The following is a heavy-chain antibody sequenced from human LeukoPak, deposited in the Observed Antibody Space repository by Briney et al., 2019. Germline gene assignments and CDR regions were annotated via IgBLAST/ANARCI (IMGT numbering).Heavy chain of an antibody. CDR1: GGSISSSSYY. J-gene: IGHJ4*02. V-gene: IGHV4-39*07. CDR3: ARDGQVEGFDY. CDR2: IYYSGST. D-gene: IGHD2-15*01. Sequence: PSETLSLTCAVSGGSISSSSYYWGWIRQPPGKGLEWIGSIYYSGSTYYNPSLKSRVTISVDTSKNQFSLKLSSVTAADTAVYYCARDGQVEGFDYWGQGTLVTVSS.